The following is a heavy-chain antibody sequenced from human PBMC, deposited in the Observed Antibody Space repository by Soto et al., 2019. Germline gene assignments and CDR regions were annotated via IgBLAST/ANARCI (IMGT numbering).Heavy chain of an antibody. CDR2: IIPIFGTA. Sequence: GASVKVSCKASGGTFSSYAISWVRQAPGQGLEWMGGIIPIFGTANYAQKFQGRVTITADESTSTAYVELSSLRSEDTAVYYCARDLSGDDFWSGRYNAFDIWGQGTMVTVSS. CDR1: GGTFSSYA. D-gene: IGHD3-3*01. J-gene: IGHJ3*02. V-gene: IGHV1-69*13. CDR3: ARDLSGDDFWSGRYNAFDI.